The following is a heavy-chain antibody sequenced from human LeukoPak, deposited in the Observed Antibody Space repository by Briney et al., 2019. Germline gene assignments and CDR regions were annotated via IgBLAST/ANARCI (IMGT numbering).Heavy chain of an antibody. CDR3: ARNILTGYRSFYFDY. V-gene: IGHV4-59*01. CDR1: GGSISSYY. D-gene: IGHD3-9*01. J-gene: IGHJ4*02. CDR2: IYYSGST. Sequence: SETLSLTCTVSGGSISSYYWSWIRQPPGKGLEWIGYIYYSGSTNYNPSLKSRVTISVDTSKNQFSLKLSSVTAADTAVYYCARNILTGYRSFYFDYWGQGTLVTVSS.